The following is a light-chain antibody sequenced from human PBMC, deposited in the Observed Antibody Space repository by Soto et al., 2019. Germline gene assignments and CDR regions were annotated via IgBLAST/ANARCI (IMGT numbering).Light chain of an antibody. V-gene: IGKV1-5*03. Sequence: DIQMTQSPSTLSASIGDRVTITCWASESVSIWLAWYQQKPGKAPKLLIHKASILESGVPSRFSGSESGTEFTLTINSLQPDDFASYYCQQYQTYPWTFGQGTEVEIK. CDR3: QQYQTYPWT. J-gene: IGKJ1*01. CDR2: KAS. CDR1: ESVSIW.